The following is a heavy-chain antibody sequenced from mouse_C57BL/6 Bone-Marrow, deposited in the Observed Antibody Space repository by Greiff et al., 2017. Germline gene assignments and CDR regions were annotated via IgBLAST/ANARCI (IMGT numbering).Heavy chain of an antibody. CDR2: IDPEDGET. D-gene: IGHD1-1*01. CDR1: GFNIKDYY. CDR3: ARNFPLITTVVATGDYYAMDY. J-gene: IGHJ4*01. V-gene: IGHV14-2*01. Sequence: EVKVEESGAELVKPGASVKLSCTASGFNIKDYYMHWVKQRTEQGLEWIGRIDPEDGETKYAPKFQGKATITADTSSNTAYLQLSSLTSEDTAVYYCARNFPLITTVVATGDYYAMDYWGQGTSVTVSS.